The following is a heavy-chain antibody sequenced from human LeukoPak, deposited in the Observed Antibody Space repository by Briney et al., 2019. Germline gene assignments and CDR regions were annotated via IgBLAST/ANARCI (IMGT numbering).Heavy chain of an antibody. J-gene: IGHJ4*02. CDR2: INPNSGGT. D-gene: IGHD3-3*01. V-gene: IGHV1-2*06. CDR3: ARDQSLSRPFGRPGY. Sequence: ASVKVSCKASGYTFTGYYMHWVRQAPGQGLEWMGRINPNSGGTNYAQKFQGRVTMTMDTSLSTAYMELSRLRSDDTAVYYWARDQSLSRPFGRPGYWGQGTLVTVSS. CDR1: GYTFTGYY.